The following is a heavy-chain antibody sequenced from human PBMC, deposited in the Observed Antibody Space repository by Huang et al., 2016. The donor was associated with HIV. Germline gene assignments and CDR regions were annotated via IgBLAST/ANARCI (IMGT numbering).Heavy chain of an antibody. CDR1: GFTFDDYA. CDR3: GKDNGRDYYYGMDA. J-gene: IGHJ6*02. CDR2: INWNSGNK. Sequence: EVQLVESGGGLVQPGRSLRLSCVVSGFTFDDYAMHWVRQAPGKGPEWVSVINWNSGNKGYADSVRGRFTISRDNAKNSLYLQMNRLRAEDTALYYCGKDNGRDYYYGMDAWGRGTTVIVSS. V-gene: IGHV3-9*01.